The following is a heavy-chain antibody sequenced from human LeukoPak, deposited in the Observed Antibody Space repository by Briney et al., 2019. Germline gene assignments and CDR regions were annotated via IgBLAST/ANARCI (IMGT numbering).Heavy chain of an antibody. CDR1: GFTFDDYA. J-gene: IGHJ4*02. CDR3: TSASMAAAGKFDY. Sequence: GGSLRLSCTASGFTFDDYAMSWVRQAPGKGLEWVGFIRSKAYGGTTEYAASVKGRFTISRDDSKSIAYLQMNSLKTEDTAVYYCTSASMAAAGKFDYWGQGTLVTVSS. V-gene: IGHV3-49*04. CDR2: IRSKAYGGTT. D-gene: IGHD6-13*01.